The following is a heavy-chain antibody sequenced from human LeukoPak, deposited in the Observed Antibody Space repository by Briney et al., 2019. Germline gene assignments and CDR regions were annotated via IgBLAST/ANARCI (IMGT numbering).Heavy chain of an antibody. CDR2: INPNTGTT. V-gene: IGHV1-2*06. CDR1: GYTFTDYY. D-gene: IGHD3-22*01. Sequence: ASVKVSCKASGYTFTDYYMHWVRQAPGQGREWMGRINPNTGTTNYAQKFQGMVTMTRDTSINTAYMELSSLRSDDTAVYYCARVSSSGGYYSYDTFNIWGQGTMVTVSS. CDR3: ARVSSSGGYYSYDTFNI. J-gene: IGHJ3*02.